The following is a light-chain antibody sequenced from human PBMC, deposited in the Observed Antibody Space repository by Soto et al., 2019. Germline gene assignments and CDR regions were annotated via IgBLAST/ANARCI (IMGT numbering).Light chain of an antibody. CDR2: KAS. CDR3: HHDTRYSVA. J-gene: IGKJ1*01. V-gene: IGKV1-5*03. Sequence: DIQMTQSPSTLSASVGDRVTITCRASQTIGSWLAWYQQKPGKAPKLLIYKASTLKSGVPSRFSGSGSGTEFPLTISSLQPDDFATYYCHHDTRYSVAFGQGAKVDLK. CDR1: QTIGSW.